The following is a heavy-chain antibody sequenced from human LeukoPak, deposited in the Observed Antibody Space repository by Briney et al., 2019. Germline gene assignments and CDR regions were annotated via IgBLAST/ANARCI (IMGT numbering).Heavy chain of an antibody. V-gene: IGHV1-24*01. D-gene: IGHD1-1*01. J-gene: IGHJ4*02. CDR2: FDPEDGET. Sequence: ASVKVSCKVSRYTLTELSMHWVRQAPGKGLEWMGGFDPEDGETIYAQKFQGRVTMTEDTSTDTAYMELSSLRSYDTAVYYCARSDGTGATRWGYDYWGQGTLVTVSS. CDR3: ARSDGTGATRWGYDY. CDR1: RYTLTELS.